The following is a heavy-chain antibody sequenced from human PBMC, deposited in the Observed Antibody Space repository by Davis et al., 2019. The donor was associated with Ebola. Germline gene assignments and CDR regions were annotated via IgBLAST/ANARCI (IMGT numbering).Heavy chain of an antibody. J-gene: IGHJ4*02. D-gene: IGHD3-10*01. CDR3: AKIEAYGSGNFFDY. V-gene: IGHV3-23*01. CDR1: GFTFDTAW. Sequence: GESLKISCAASGFTFDTAWMTWVRQAPGKGLEWVSAISATSDHTYYAESVKGRFTISRDNPKNTLFLLMKSLRAEDTAVYYCAKIEAYGSGNFFDYWGQGTLVTVSS. CDR2: ISATSDHT.